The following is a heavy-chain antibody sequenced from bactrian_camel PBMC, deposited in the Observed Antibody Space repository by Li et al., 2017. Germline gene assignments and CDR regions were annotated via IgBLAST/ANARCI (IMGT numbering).Heavy chain of an antibody. V-gene: IGHV3S54*01. CDR2: IDSDGSIS. D-gene: IGHD2*01. CDR3: SARKLARGNQWYSLGRPLRESEYDY. CDR1: GYTYSIRYMA. J-gene: IGHJ4*01. Sequence: HVQLVESGGDSVQPGGSLTLSCEVSGYTYSIRYMACMAWFRQVPGKQREAIAAIDSDGSISYDEVVVKGRFTISKDNTKTTLYLQVNSLKPEDTAMYYRSARKLARGNQWYSLGRPLRESEYDYWGQGTQVTVS.